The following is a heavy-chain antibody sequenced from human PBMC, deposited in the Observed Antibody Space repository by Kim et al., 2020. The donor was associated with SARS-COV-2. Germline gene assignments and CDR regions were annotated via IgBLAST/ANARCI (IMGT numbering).Heavy chain of an antibody. CDR3: ARGITMVRGAHDY. J-gene: IGHJ4*02. V-gene: IGHV4-39*01. Sequence: YTPSLKSRVTMSVDTSKNQCSLKLNSVTAADTAVYYCARGITMVRGAHDYWGQGTLVTVSS. D-gene: IGHD3-10*01.